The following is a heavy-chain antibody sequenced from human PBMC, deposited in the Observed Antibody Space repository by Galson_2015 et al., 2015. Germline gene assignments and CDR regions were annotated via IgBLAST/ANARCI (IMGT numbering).Heavy chain of an antibody. D-gene: IGHD3-10*01. V-gene: IGHV3-23*01. CDR3: AKGFYGSGSYYTFDL. J-gene: IGHJ4*02. CDR2: ISGSGVST. Sequence: SLRLSCAASGFTFSNYAMSWVRQAPGKGLEWVSAISGSGVSTYYVDSVKGRFTISRDNSKNTLYLQMNSLRAEDTAVYYCAKGFYGSGSYYTFDLWGQGTLVSVSS. CDR1: GFTFSNYA.